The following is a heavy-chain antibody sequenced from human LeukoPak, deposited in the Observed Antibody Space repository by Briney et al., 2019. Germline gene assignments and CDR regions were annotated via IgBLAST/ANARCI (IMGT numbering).Heavy chain of an antibody. J-gene: IGHJ6*02. CDR1: GYTFTSYG. D-gene: IGHD6-6*01. CDR2: ISAYNGNT. CDR3: AREYSSSSGYYYYGMDV. Sequence: ASVKVSCKASGYTFTSYGISWVRQAPGQGLEWMGWISAYNGNTNYAQKLQGRVTTTTDTSTSTAYMELRSLRSDDTAVYYCAREYSSSSGYYYYGMDVWGQGTTVTVSS. V-gene: IGHV1-18*01.